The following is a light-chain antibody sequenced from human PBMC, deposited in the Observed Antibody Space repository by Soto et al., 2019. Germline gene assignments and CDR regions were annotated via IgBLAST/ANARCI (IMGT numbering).Light chain of an antibody. CDR1: QSLSTD. CDR3: QQYSDWPWT. J-gene: IGKJ1*01. Sequence: EIVMTQSPATLSVSPGESATLSCRASQSLSTDLARYQQRPGQAPRLLIYRASTRATGIPARFSGSGSGTEFTLTISSLQSEDFAVYCCQQYSDWPWTFGQGTKVEIK. CDR2: RAS. V-gene: IGKV3-15*01.